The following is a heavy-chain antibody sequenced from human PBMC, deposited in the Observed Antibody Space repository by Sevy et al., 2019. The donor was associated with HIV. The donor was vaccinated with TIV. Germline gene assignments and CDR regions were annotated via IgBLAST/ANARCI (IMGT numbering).Heavy chain of an antibody. CDR1: GFTFSDYY. D-gene: IGHD6-19*01. CDR3: ASTQWLVPADDSFDI. V-gene: IGHV3-11*01. J-gene: IGHJ3*02. Sequence: GGSLRLSCAASGFTFSDYYMSWIRQAPGKGLEWVSYISSSGSTIYYGDSVKGRFTISRDNAKNSLYLQMNSLRAEDTAVYYCASTQWLVPADDSFDIWGQGTMVTVSS. CDR2: ISSSGSTI.